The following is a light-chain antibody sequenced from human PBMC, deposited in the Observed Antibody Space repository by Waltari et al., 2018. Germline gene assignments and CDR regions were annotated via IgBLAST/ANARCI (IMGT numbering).Light chain of an antibody. Sequence: AIQMTQSPSPLSASVGARVTFTCRASQGIRNDLGWYQQRPGKAPMLLIYDASSLQTGVPSRFSGSGSGTGFTLTISSLQPEDFGTYYCLQDYSYPWTFGQGTKVEVK. J-gene: IGKJ1*01. CDR2: DAS. CDR3: LQDYSYPWT. V-gene: IGKV1-6*01. CDR1: QGIRND.